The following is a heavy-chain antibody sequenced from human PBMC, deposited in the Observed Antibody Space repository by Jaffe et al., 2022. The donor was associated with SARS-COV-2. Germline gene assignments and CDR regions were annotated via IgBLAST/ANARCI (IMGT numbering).Heavy chain of an antibody. V-gene: IGHV4-39*01. J-gene: IGHJ5*02. CDR3: ARHDYSSNSPSINWFDP. CDR2: IYYSGTT. D-gene: IGHD2-2*01. CDR1: GGSISTYNYY. Sequence: QLQLQESGPGLVKPSETLSLTCTVSGGSISTYNYYWGWIRQPPGKGLEWIGSIYYSGTTYYNPSLKSRVTISADTSKNQFSLKLSTITAADTAVYYCARHDYSSNSPSINWFDPWGQGTLVTVSS.